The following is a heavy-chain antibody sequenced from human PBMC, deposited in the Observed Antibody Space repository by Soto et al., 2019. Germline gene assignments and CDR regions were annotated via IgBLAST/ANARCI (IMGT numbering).Heavy chain of an antibody. CDR1: GFTFDDYA. Sequence: GGSLRLSCAASGFTFDDYAMHWVRQAPGKGLEWVSGISWNSGSIGYADSVKGRFTISRDNAKNSLYLQMNSLRAEDTALYYCAKDIWHGGAAAGTFNYSGQGTLVTASS. CDR3: AKDIWHGGAAAGTFNY. J-gene: IGHJ4*02. CDR2: ISWNSGSI. D-gene: IGHD6-13*01. V-gene: IGHV3-9*01.